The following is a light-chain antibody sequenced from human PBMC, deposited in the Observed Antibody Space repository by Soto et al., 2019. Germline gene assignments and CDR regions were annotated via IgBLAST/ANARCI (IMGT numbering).Light chain of an antibody. V-gene: IGLV2-23*03. CDR1: SSDVGSYNL. CDR3: CSYAGSSTFVV. Sequence: QAVVTQPASVSGSPGQSITISCTGTSSDVGSYNLVSWYQQHPGKGPKLMIYEGSKRPSGVSNRFSGSKSGNTASLTISGLQAEDEADYYCCSYAGSSTFVVFGGGTKLTVL. J-gene: IGLJ2*01. CDR2: EGS.